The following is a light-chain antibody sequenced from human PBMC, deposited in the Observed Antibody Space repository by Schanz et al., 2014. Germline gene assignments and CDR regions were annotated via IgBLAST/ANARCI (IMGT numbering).Light chain of an antibody. Sequence: EIVMTQSPATLSVSPGERVTLSCRASQSVSSNLAWYQQRPGQAPRLLIYGASTRATGIPARFSGSGSGTEFTLTISSLQSEDLAVYYCQQYDNWPRTFGQGTKLEIK. J-gene: IGKJ2*01. V-gene: IGKV3-15*01. CDR1: QSVSSN. CDR2: GAS. CDR3: QQYDNWPRT.